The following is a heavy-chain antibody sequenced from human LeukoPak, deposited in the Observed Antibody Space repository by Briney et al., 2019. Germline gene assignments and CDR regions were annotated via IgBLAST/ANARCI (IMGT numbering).Heavy chain of an antibody. CDR1: GGSFSGYY. Sequence: SETLSLTCAVYGGSFSGYYWSWIRQPPGKGLEWIGEINHSGSTNYNPSLKSRVTISVDTSKNQFSLKLSSVTAADTAEYYCARKQWLVPYYYYYYMDVWGKGTTVTVSS. J-gene: IGHJ6*03. V-gene: IGHV4-34*01. CDR3: ARKQWLVPYYYYYYMDV. D-gene: IGHD6-19*01. CDR2: INHSGST.